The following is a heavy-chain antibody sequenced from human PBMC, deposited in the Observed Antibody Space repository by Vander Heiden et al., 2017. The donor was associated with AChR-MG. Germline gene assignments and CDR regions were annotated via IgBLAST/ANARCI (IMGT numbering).Heavy chain of an antibody. V-gene: IGHV3-23*01. CDR1: GFTFTSFA. Sequence: EVQLLESGGGLVQPGGSLRLSCAASGFTFTSFAMSWVRQAPGKGLEWVSTLSGSGARTYYGDSVTGRFTISRDQSKNTVYLQMNSLRAEDTAIYYCVKDVTDYGDYGDYWGQGTLVTVSS. J-gene: IGHJ4*02. D-gene: IGHD4-17*01. CDR2: LSGSGART. CDR3: VKDVTDYGDYGDY.